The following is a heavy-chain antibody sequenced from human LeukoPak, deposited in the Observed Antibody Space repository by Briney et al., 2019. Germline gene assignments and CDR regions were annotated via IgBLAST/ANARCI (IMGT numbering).Heavy chain of an antibody. Sequence: GGSLRLSCAASGFTFSDYYMSWIRQAPGKGREWVSYISSSGSTTYYADSVKGRFTISRDNSKHTLYLQMDSLRAEDTAIYYCAKYGTYGDYPFDYWGQGTLVTVSS. CDR1: GFTFSDYY. D-gene: IGHD4-17*01. CDR2: ISSSGSTT. V-gene: IGHV3-11*01. CDR3: AKYGTYGDYPFDY. J-gene: IGHJ4*02.